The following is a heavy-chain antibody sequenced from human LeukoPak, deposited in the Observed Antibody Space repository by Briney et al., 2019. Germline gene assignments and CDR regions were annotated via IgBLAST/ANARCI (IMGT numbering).Heavy chain of an antibody. D-gene: IGHD1-26*01. V-gene: IGHV4-59*01. J-gene: IGHJ4*02. CDR3: ARGVDVGATAYFDY. CDR1: GGSISSYY. Sequence: SETLSLTCTVSGGSISSYYWTWIRQPPGKGLEWIGYIYYSGTTYYNPSLKSRVTISLDTSKNKFSLNLTSVNVADTAVYYCARGVDVGATAYFDYWGQGTLVTVSS. CDR2: IYYSGTT.